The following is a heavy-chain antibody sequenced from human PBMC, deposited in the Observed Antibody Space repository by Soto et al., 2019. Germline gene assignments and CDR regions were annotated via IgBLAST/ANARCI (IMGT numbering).Heavy chain of an antibody. Sequence: EVQLVESGGGLVQPGGSLRLSCEASGFTLSSDSMNWARQAPGQGLEWVSYISSSSSTIYYAASVKGQFTITRDNAKNSLSLQMNSLRDEDTAVYYCARDNPRSAGWDVWGQGTTVTVSS. V-gene: IGHV3-48*02. J-gene: IGHJ6*02. CDR2: ISSSSSTI. CDR1: GFTLSSDS. CDR3: ARDNPRSAGWDV.